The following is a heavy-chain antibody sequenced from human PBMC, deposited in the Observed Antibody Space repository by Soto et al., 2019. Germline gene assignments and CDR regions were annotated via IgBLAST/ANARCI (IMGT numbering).Heavy chain of an antibody. D-gene: IGHD2-2*01. Sequence: GGSLRLSCAASGFTFSSYWMSWVRQAPGKGLEWVANIKQDGSEKYYVDSVKGRFTISRDNAKNSLYLQMNSLRAEDTAVYYCARGTFHRVPKYYFDYWGQGTLDTVSS. J-gene: IGHJ4*02. CDR3: ARGTFHRVPKYYFDY. CDR2: IKQDGSEK. CDR1: GFTFSSYW. V-gene: IGHV3-7*01.